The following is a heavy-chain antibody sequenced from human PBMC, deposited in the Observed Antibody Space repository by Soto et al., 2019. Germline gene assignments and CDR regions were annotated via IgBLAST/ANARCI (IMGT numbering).Heavy chain of an antibody. CDR2: IKSKTDGGTT. CDR3: TTDLDYDSSGYYDIYYYYGMDV. D-gene: IGHD3-22*01. J-gene: IGHJ6*02. CDR1: GFTFSNAW. V-gene: IGHV3-15*01. Sequence: VGSLRLSCAVSGFTFSNAWMSWVRQAPGKGLEWVGRIKSKTDGGTTDYAAPVKGRFTISRDDSKNTLYLQMNSLKTEDTAVYYCTTDLDYDSSGYYDIYYYYGMDVWGQGTTVTVSS.